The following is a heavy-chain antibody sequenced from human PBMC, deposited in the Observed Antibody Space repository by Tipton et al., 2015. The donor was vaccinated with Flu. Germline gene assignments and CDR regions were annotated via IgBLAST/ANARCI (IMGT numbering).Heavy chain of an antibody. CDR1: GFTFGDNT. CDR2: IRNKPYGETT. Sequence: QLVQSGGGSVQPGRSLRLSCTASGFTFGDNTMSWVRQAPGKGLEWVGFIRNKPYGETTKYAASVKGRFTISRDDSKNIAYLQMNSLKSEDTAVYYCTRGGAHYFDYWGQGTLVTVSS. CDR3: TRGGAHYFDY. V-gene: IGHV3-49*04. J-gene: IGHJ4*02.